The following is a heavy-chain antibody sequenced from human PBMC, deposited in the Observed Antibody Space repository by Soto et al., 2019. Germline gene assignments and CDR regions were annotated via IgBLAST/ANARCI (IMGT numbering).Heavy chain of an antibody. V-gene: IGHV4-34*01. CDR2: INHSGST. Sequence: PSETLSLTCAVYGGSFSGYYWSWIRQPPGEGLEWIGEINHSGSTNYNPSLKSRVTISVDTSKNQFSLKLSSVTAADTAVYYCARGNGSGSDYYYYMDVWGKGTTVTVSS. J-gene: IGHJ6*03. CDR3: ARGNGSGSDYYYYMDV. D-gene: IGHD3-10*01. CDR1: GGSFSGYY.